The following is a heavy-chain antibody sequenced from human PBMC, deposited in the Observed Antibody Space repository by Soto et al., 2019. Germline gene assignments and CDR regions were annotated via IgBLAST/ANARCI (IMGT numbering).Heavy chain of an antibody. D-gene: IGHD3-3*01. Sequence: SETLSLTCAVYGGSFSGYYWSWIRQPPGKGLEWIGEINHSGSTNYNPSLKSRVTISVDTSKNQFSLKLSSVTAADTAVYYCAVVYDFWSGYFARAENDYWGQGTLVTVSS. J-gene: IGHJ4*02. CDR1: GGSFSGYY. CDR3: AVVYDFWSGYFARAENDY. CDR2: INHSGST. V-gene: IGHV4-34*01.